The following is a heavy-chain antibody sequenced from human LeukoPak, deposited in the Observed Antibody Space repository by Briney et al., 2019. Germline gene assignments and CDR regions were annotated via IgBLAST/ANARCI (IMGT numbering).Heavy chain of an antibody. J-gene: IGHJ6*02. CDR3: ARETIERGWFGELSSPHHYGMDV. V-gene: IGHV4-59*01. D-gene: IGHD3-10*01. CDR2: IYYSGST. CDR1: GGSISSYY. Sequence: ESSETLSLTCTVSGGSISSYYWSWIRQPPGKGLEWIGYIYYSGSTNYNPSLKSRVTISVDTSKNQFSLKLSSVTAADTAVYYCARETIERGWFGELSSPHHYGMDVWGQGTTVTVSS.